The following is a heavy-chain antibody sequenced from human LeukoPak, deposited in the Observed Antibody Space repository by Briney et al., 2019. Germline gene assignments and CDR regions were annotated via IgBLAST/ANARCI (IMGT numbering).Heavy chain of an antibody. CDR3: ARTRGYSYGPFDY. D-gene: IGHD5-18*01. J-gene: IGHJ4*02. CDR2: IYSGGST. Sequence: TGGSLRLSCSASGFTFGDHAMSWVRQAPGKGLEWVSVIYSGGSTYYADSVKGRFTISRDNSKNTLYLQMNSLRAEDTAVYYCARTRGYSYGPFDYWGQGTLVTVSS. CDR1: GFTFGDHA. V-gene: IGHV3-53*01.